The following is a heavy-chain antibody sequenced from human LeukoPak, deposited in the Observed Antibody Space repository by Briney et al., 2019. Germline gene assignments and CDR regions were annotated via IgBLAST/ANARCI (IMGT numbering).Heavy chain of an antibody. CDR3: ARVRGAYYFDY. CDR2: ISSNGGST. Sequence: PGGSLRLSCAASGFTFSSYAMHWVRQAPGKGLEFVSAISSNGGSTYFANSVKGRFTTSRDNSKSTLFLQMGSLRAEDMAVYYCARVRGAYYFDYWGQGTPVTVSS. V-gene: IGHV3-64*01. D-gene: IGHD3-16*01. J-gene: IGHJ4*02. CDR1: GFTFSSYA.